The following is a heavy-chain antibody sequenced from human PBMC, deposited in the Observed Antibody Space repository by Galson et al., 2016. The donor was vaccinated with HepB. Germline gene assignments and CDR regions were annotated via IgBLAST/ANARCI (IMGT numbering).Heavy chain of an antibody. Sequence: SVKVSCKASGYTFADYYVHWVRQAPGQGLEWLGWINPHTGGTKYAQTFQGRVTMTRDTSTSTAYMDLTRLRSDDTAVYFCARHSWNGGGFIYNYGMDVWGQGTKVTVSS. D-gene: IGHD3-3*02. CDR2: INPHTGGT. V-gene: IGHV1-2*02. CDR1: GYTFADYY. J-gene: IGHJ6*02. CDR3: ARHSWNGGGFIYNYGMDV.